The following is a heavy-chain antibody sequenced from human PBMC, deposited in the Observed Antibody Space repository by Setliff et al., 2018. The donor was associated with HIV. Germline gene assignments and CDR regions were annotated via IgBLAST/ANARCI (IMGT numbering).Heavy chain of an antibody. J-gene: IGHJ4*02. V-gene: IGHV4-34*01. CDR1: GESFNTYF. CDR3: ATGLIMAPDY. CDR2: INHSGST. D-gene: IGHD2-8*01. Sequence: PSETLSPTCAVYGESFNTYFWSWIRQPPGKGLEWIGQINHSGSTNYNPSLRSRVTISIGTSKNQFSLKLSSVTAADTAVYYCATGLIMAPDYWGQGSLVTVSS.